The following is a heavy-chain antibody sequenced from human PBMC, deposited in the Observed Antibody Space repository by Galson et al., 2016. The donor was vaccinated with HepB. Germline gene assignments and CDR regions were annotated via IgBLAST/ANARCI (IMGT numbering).Heavy chain of an antibody. J-gene: IGHJ5*02. D-gene: IGHD3-10*01. CDR1: GFSLSSSEVG. CDR3: AHSSLWVAELGFDP. CDR2: IYWDDDK. V-gene: IGHV2-5*02. Sequence: PALVKPTQTLTLTCTFSGFSLSSSEVGVGWIRQAPGKALEWLALIYWDDDKRYSPSLKSRLTITKDTSKNQVVLTMTNIDPADTATYYCAHSSLWVAELGFDPWGQGIVVTVSS.